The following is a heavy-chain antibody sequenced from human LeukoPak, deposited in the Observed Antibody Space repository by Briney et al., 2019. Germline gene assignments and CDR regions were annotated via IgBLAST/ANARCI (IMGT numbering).Heavy chain of an antibody. CDR1: GYTFTSYY. D-gene: IGHD5-12*01. J-gene: IGHJ4*02. CDR3: ALVDIVATATAGY. CDR2: INPSGGST. Sequence: ASVKVSCKASGYTFTSYYMHWVRQAPGQGLEWMGIINPSGGSTSYAQKFQGRVTMTRDMSTSTVYMELSSLRSEDTAVYYCALVDIVATATAGYWGQRTLVTVSS. V-gene: IGHV1-46*01.